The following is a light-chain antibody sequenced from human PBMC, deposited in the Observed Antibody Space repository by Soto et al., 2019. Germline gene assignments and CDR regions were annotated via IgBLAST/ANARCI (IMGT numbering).Light chain of an antibody. J-gene: IGLJ1*01. CDR1: SSDVGGYNY. CDR2: DVS. CDR3: SSYTSSSPFFF. Sequence: QSVLTQPASVSGSPGQSITISCTGTSSDVGGYNYVSWYQQHPGKAPKLMIYDVSNRPSGVSNRFSGPKSGNPASLTISGLQAENEVNYYGSSYTSSSPFFFSGPGTKFPVL. V-gene: IGLV2-14*01.